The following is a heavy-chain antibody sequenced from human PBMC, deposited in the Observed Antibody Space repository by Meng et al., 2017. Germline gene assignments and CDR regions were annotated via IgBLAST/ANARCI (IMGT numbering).Heavy chain of an antibody. CDR2: ISSSGSNI. CDR3: AREDTAKVIRGYDY. J-gene: IGHJ4*02. Sequence: GGSLRLSCAASGFTFSSYEMNCVRHALGKWLEWVSYISSSGSNIYYADSVKGRFTISRDNAKNSLYLQMNSLRAEDTAVYYCAREDTAKVIRGYDYWGQGTLVTVSS. D-gene: IGHD5-18*01. CDR1: GFTFSSYE. V-gene: IGHV3-48*03.